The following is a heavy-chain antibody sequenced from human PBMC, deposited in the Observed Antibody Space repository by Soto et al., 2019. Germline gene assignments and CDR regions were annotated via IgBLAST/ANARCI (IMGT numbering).Heavy chain of an antibody. V-gene: IGHV1-69*08. CDR2: IIPILGIA. CDR1: GGTFSSYT. D-gene: IGHD2-21*02. CDR3: ARETPPYCGGDCYSDY. Sequence: QVQLVQSGAEVKKPGSSVKVSCKASGGTFSSYTISWVRQAPGQGLEWMGRIIPILGIANYAQKFQGRVTITADKSTSTAYMELSSLRSEDTVVYYCARETPPYCGGDCYSDYWGQGTLVTVSS. J-gene: IGHJ4*02.